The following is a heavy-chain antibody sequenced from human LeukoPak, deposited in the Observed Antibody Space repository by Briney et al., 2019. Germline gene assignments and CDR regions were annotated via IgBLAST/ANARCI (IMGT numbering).Heavy chain of an antibody. V-gene: IGHV1-69*04. CDR1: GGTFSSCA. J-gene: IGHJ3*02. D-gene: IGHD2-15*01. Sequence: ASVKVSCKASGGTFSSCAISWVRLAPGQGLEWMGRIIPILGIANYAQKFQGRVTITADKSTSTAYMELSSLRSEDTAVYYCARDPVGYCSGGSCPDAFDIWGQGTMVTVSS. CDR2: IIPILGIA. CDR3: ARDPVGYCSGGSCPDAFDI.